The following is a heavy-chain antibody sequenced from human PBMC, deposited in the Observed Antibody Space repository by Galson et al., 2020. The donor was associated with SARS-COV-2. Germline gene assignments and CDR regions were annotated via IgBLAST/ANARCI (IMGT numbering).Heavy chain of an antibody. CDR2: ISSNGGST. V-gene: IGHV3-64D*09. Sequence: GGSLRLSCSASGFTFSSYAMHWVRQAPGKGLEYVSAISSNGGSTYYADSVKGRFTISRDNSKNTLYLQMSSLRAEDTAVYYCVKGLPIYSSSPLNFDYWGQGTLVTVSS. J-gene: IGHJ4*02. CDR3: VKGLPIYSSSPLNFDY. CDR1: GFTFSSYA. D-gene: IGHD6-6*01.